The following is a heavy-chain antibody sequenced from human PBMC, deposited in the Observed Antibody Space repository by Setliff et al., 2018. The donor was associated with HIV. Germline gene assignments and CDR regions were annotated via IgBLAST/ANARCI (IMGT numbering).Heavy chain of an antibody. Sequence: LSLTCSVSGGSIGSGGYYWSWIRQHPGKGLEWIGYIYYSGSTNYNPSLKSRVTISVDTSKNQFSLKLSSVTAADTAIYYCVRHGNQWLVTVDYWGQGTLVTVSS. CDR1: GGSIGSGGYY. J-gene: IGHJ4*02. CDR3: VRHGNQWLVTVDY. V-gene: IGHV4-31*03. D-gene: IGHD6-19*01. CDR2: IYYSGST.